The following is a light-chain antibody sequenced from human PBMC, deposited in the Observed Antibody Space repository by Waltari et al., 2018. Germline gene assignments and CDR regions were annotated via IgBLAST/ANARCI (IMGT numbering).Light chain of an antibody. CDR3: QQYYSTPFT. J-gene: IGKJ3*01. CDR2: WAS. Sequence: DIVVTQSPDSLAMSLGDRATINCKSSQSVFYSSDNQNYLAWYQQKPGQPPKLLIYWASTLESGVPDRFSGSGSGTDFTLTISSLQAEDVAIYYCQQYYSTPFTFGPGTKVDIK. CDR1: QSVFYSSDNQNY. V-gene: IGKV4-1*01.